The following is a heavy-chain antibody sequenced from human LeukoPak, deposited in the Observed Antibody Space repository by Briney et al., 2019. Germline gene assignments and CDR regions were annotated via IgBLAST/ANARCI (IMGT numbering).Heavy chain of an antibody. CDR1: GGSIATYY. V-gene: IGHV4-59*01. CDR2: IYYNGHT. Sequence: SETLSLTCTVSGGSIATYYWSWIRQPPGKGLEWIGYIYYNGHTDYNPSLKSRVTISVHTSKNQFSLKLSSVTAADTAVYYCARERCSGGSCYGAYFDYWGQGTLVTVSS. D-gene: IGHD2-15*01. CDR3: ARERCSGGSCYGAYFDY. J-gene: IGHJ4*02.